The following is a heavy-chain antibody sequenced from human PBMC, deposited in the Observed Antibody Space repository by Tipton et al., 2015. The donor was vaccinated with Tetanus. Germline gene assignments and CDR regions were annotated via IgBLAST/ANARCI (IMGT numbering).Heavy chain of an antibody. J-gene: IGHJ3*01. CDR1: GGSFRGGDYQ. Sequence: TLSLTCTVSGGSFRGGDYQWNWVRQSPGKGLEWIGEISHSGSSSYSPSLKSRVTISVDTSKNQFSLRLRSVAAADTAVYYCARGGRDAYNNPLGAFDVWGRGTTVTVSS. CDR3: ARGGRDAYNNPLGAFDV. V-gene: IGHV4-34*01. D-gene: IGHD5-24*01. CDR2: ISHSGSS.